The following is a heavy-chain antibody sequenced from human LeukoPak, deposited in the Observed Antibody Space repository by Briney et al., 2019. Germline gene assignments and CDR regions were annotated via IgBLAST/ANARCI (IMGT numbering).Heavy chain of an antibody. V-gene: IGHV4-39*01. J-gene: IGHJ4*02. CDR1: GVSISSSSYY. Sequence: SETLSLTCTVSGVSISSSSYYWGWIRQPPGKGLEWIGSIYYSGSTYYNPSLKSRVTISVDTSKNQFSLKLSSVTAADTAVYYCASIRIVVVPAAGDYWGQGALVTVSS. CDR3: ASIRIVVVPAAGDY. CDR2: IYYSGST. D-gene: IGHD2-2*01.